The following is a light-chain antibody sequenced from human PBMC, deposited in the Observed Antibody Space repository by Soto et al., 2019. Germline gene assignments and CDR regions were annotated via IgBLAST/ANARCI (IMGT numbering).Light chain of an antibody. CDR2: DAS. J-gene: IGKJ3*01. CDR1: QDISNY. Sequence: DIQMTQSPSSLSASVGDRVTITCQASQDISNYLNWYQQKPGKAPKLLIYDASNLETGVPSRFSGSRSGTDFTFTISSLQPEYIATYYCQQYDKLPRVTFGPGNKVHIK. V-gene: IGKV1-33*01. CDR3: QQYDKLPRVT.